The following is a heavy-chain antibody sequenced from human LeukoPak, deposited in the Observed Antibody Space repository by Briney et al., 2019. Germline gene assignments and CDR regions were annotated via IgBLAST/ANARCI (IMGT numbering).Heavy chain of an antibody. V-gene: IGHV4-38-2*02. Sequence: PSETLSLTCTVSGYSISSGYYWGWIRQPPGKGLEWIGSIYHSGSTYYNPSLKSRVTISVDTSKNQFSLTLSSVTAADTAVYYCARGIQEVVGATSFDYWGQGTLVTVSS. D-gene: IGHD1-26*01. CDR3: ARGIQEVVGATSFDY. J-gene: IGHJ4*02. CDR1: GYSISSGYY. CDR2: IYHSGST.